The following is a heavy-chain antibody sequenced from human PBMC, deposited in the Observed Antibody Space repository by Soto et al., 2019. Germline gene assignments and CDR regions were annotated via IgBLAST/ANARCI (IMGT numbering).Heavy chain of an antibody. Sequence: QVQLVQSGAEVKKPGASVKVSCKASGYTFTGYYMHWVRQAPGQGLEWMGWINPNSGGTNYAQKFQGRVTMTRDTSISTAYMELSRLRSDETAVYYSGRDLSGGWNDEGDYWGQGTLVTVSS. D-gene: IGHD1-1*01. J-gene: IGHJ4*02. V-gene: IGHV1-2*02. CDR1: GYTFTGYY. CDR3: GRDLSGGWNDEGDY. CDR2: INPNSGGT.